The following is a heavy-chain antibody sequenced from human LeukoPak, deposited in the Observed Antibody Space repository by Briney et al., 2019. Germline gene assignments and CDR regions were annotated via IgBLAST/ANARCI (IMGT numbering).Heavy chain of an antibody. CDR1: GGTFSSYA. V-gene: IGHV1-69*01. Sequence: SVKVSCKASGGTFSSYAISWVRQAPGQGLEWMGGIIPIFGTANYAQKFQGRVTITADESTRTAYMELSSLRSEDTAVYYCARYYPLIDSSGHHFDYWGQGTLVTVSS. D-gene: IGHD3-22*01. CDR3: ARYYPLIDSSGHHFDY. CDR2: IIPIFGTA. J-gene: IGHJ4*02.